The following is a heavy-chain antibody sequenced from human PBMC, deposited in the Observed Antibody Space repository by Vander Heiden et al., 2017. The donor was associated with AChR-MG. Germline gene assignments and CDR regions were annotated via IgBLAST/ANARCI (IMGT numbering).Heavy chain of an antibody. D-gene: IGHD3-22*01. CDR1: GFTFSSYG. V-gene: IGHV3-30*18. CDR3: AKARLYYYDSSGNFDY. CDR2: ISYDGSNK. J-gene: IGHJ4*02. Sequence: QVQLVESGGGVVKPGRSLRLSCAASGFTFSSYGMHWVRQAPGKGLEWVAVISYDGSNKYYADSVKGRFTISRDNSKNTLYLQMNSLRAEDTAVYYCAKARLYYYDSSGNFDYWGQGTLVTISS.